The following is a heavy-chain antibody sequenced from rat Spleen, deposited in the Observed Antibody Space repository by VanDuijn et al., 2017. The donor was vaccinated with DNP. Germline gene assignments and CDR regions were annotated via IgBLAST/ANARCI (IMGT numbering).Heavy chain of an antibody. J-gene: IGHJ2*01. Sequence: EVQLVESGGGLVQPGRSLKLSCAASGFTFSNYDMAWVRQAPKKGLEWVATIIYDGSSTYYRDSVKGRFTISRDNAENTVCLQMNSLRSEDTATYYCAKDRTGGFAMDAWGQGVMVTVSS. CDR1: GFTFSNYD. CDR2: IIYDGSST. D-gene: IGHD1-3*01. CDR3: AKDRTGGFAMDA. V-gene: IGHV5-7*01.